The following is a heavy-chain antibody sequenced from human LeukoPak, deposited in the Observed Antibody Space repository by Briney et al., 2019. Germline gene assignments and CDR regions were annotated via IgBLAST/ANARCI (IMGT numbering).Heavy chain of an antibody. V-gene: IGHV3-20*04. J-gene: IGHJ4*02. CDR3: ARSVAASRDY. CDR1: GFTFDDYG. CDR2: INWNGGST. Sequence: GGSLRLSCAASGFTFDDYGLSWVRQAPGKGLEWVSGINWNGGSTGYADSVKGRFPISRDNAKNSLYLQMNSLRAEDTALYYCARSVAASRDYWGQGTLVTVSS. D-gene: IGHD2-15*01.